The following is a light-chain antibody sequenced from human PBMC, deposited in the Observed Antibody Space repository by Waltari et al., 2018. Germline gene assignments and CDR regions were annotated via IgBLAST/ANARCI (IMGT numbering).Light chain of an antibody. CDR3: QVWDSNSDHLVM. J-gene: IGLJ3*02. V-gene: IGLV3-21*02. CDR2: DDI. CDR1: NIGTKS. Sequence: SYVVTQPPSVSVAPGQTARITCGGNNIGTKSVHWYQQKPGQAPLLVVYDDIDRPSGISERFSGSNAGNTATLTISRVEAGDEADYDCQVWDSNSDHLVMFGGGTKLTVL.